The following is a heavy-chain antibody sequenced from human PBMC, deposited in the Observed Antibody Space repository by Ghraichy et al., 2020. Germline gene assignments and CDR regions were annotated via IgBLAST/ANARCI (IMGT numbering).Heavy chain of an antibody. CDR3: AKRRCSGGSCFSAYWFDP. D-gene: IGHD2-15*01. Sequence: GGSLRLSCAASGLTFTNYAMNWLRQAPGKGLEWVSTISGSGGSTYYADSVKGRFTISRDNSKKTLYLQMNSLRAEDTALYYCAKRRCSGGSCFSAYWFDPWGQGTLVTVSS. V-gene: IGHV3-23*01. J-gene: IGHJ5*02. CDR2: ISGSGGST. CDR1: GLTFTNYA.